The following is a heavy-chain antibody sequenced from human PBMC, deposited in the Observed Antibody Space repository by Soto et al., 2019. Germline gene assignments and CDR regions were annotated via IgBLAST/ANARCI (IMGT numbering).Heavy chain of an antibody. J-gene: IGHJ3*02. V-gene: IGHV3-23*01. Sequence: GGSLILSGGASGFTFSSYAMNWVRQAQGKGLGWVSAMSGSAASTYYADSVKGRFNISRHNSKHKLFLQMYRLRAEATAVYFCAKQTPMVVVTTGDAFDIWGRGTMVTVSS. CDR1: GFTFSSYA. CDR3: AKQTPMVVVTTGDAFDI. CDR2: MSGSAAST. D-gene: IGHD2-21*02.